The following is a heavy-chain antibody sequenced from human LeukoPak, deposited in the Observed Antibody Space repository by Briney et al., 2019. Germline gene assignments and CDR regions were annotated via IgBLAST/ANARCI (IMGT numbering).Heavy chain of an antibody. CDR1: GYSFTSYW. J-gene: IGHJ3*02. CDR2: IYPGDSDT. D-gene: IGHD3-22*01. CDR3: ARPALPPTYYYDSSGYYGGAFDI. Sequence: GESLKISCKGSGYSFTSYWIGWVRQMPGKGLEWMGVIYPGDSDTRYSPSFQGQVTISADKSISTAYLQWSSLKASDTAMYYCARPALPPTYYYDSSGYYGGAFDIWGQGTMVTVSS. V-gene: IGHV5-51*01.